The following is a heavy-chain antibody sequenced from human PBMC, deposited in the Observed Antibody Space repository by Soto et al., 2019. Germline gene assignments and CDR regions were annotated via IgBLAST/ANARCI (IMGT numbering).Heavy chain of an antibody. J-gene: IGHJ6*02. Sequence: QVQLVQSGAEVKKPGASVTVSCKTSGYTFSNYGINWVRQAPGQGLEWMGWISGYNGNTNYAQTVQGRVTMTTDTSAGAVYMELRSLKSDDTGIYYCSRFIMVGGWFHPNYFHGMDVWGQGTTVTVSS. CDR2: ISGYNGNT. CDR3: SRFIMVGGWFHPNYFHGMDV. CDR1: GYTFSNYG. V-gene: IGHV1-18*01. D-gene: IGHD6-19*01.